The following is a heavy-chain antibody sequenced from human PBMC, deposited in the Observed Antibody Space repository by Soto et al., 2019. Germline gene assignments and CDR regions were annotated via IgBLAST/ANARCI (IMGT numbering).Heavy chain of an antibody. D-gene: IGHD6-19*01. J-gene: IGHJ4*02. V-gene: IGHV1-46*01. CDR3: ARGLVDDSSGWPVDY. CDR2: INPSGGST. CDR1: GYTFTSYY. Sequence: ASVKVSCKASGYTFTSYYMHWVRQAPGQGLEWMGIINPSGGSTSYAQKFQGSVTMTRDTSTSTVYMELSSLRSEDTAVYYCARGLVDDSSGWPVDYWGQGTLVTVSS.